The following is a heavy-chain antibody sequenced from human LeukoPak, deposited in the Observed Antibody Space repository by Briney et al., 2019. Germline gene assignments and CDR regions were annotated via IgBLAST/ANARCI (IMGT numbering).Heavy chain of an antibody. CDR1: GGSISSYY. V-gene: IGHV4-59*01. J-gene: IGHJ4*02. Sequence: SETLSLTCSVSGGSISSYYWSWIRQPPGKELEYIGYIYYTGSTNYNPSLKSRVTISVDTSKNQFSLKLTSVTAADTAVYYCARRIPRSAYLDYWGQGTLVTVSS. CDR3: ARRIPRSAYLDY. D-gene: IGHD2-15*01. CDR2: IYYTGST.